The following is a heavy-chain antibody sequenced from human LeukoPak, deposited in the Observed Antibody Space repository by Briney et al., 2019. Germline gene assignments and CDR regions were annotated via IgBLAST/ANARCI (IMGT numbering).Heavy chain of an antibody. V-gene: IGHV1-46*01. D-gene: IGHD1-26*01. CDR3: ARFLPQKWELPGNWFDP. CDR1: GYTFTNYH. J-gene: IGHJ5*02. Sequence: ASVKVSCKASGYTFTNYHMHWVRQAPGQGLEWMGIINPSGGSTSYAQKFQGRVTMTRDMSTRTVYMDLRSLRSDDTALYYCARFLPQKWELPGNWFDPWGQGTLVTVSS. CDR2: INPSGGST.